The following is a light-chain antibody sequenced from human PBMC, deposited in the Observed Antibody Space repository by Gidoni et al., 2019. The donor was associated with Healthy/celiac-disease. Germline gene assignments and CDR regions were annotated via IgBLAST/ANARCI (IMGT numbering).Light chain of an antibody. CDR2: GAS. J-gene: IGKJ1*01. Sequence: EIVLTQSPVTLSLSPGERATLSCRASQSVSSSYLAWYQQKPGQAPRHLIYGASSRATGIPDRFSGSGSGTDFTLTISRLEPEDFAVYYCQQYGSSPTFGQGTKVEIK. CDR1: QSVSSSY. V-gene: IGKV3-20*01. CDR3: QQYGSSPT.